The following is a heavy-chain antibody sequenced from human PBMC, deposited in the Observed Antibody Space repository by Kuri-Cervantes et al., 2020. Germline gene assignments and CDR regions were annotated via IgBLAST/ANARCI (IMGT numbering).Heavy chain of an antibody. CDR2: INAGNGNT. Sequence: ASVKVSCKASGYTFTSYAMHWVRQAPGQRLEWMGWINAGNGNTKYSQKFQGRVTMTRNTSISTAHMELSSLRSEDTAVYYCARGYCSSTSCYIDYWGQGTLVTDSS. CDR3: ARGYCSSTSCYIDY. D-gene: IGHD2-2*02. V-gene: IGHV1-3*01. J-gene: IGHJ4*02. CDR1: GYTFTSYA.